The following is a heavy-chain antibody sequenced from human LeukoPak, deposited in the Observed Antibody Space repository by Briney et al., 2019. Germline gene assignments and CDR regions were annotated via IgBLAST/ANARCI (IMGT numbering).Heavy chain of an antibody. CDR3: ARGSGDYYYGMDV. CDR2: IYYSGST. CDR1: GGSISSGGYY. D-gene: IGHD3-10*01. J-gene: IGHJ6*02. V-gene: IGHV4-31*03. Sequence: SETLSLTCTVSGGSISSGGYYWSWIRQHPGKGLEWIGYIYYSGSTYYNPSLKSRVTISVDTSKNQFSLKLSSVTAADTAVYYCARGSGDYYYGMDVWGQGTTVTVSS.